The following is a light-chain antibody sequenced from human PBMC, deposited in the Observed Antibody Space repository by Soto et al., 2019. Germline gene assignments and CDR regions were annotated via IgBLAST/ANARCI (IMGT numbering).Light chain of an antibody. CDR2: DVS. V-gene: IGLV2-14*03. CDR1: SSDLGDYNY. CDR3: TSYTTTGTYV. J-gene: IGLJ1*01. Sequence: QSVLTQPASVSGSPGQSITISCTGASSDLGDYNYVSWYQQHPGKAPKLMIYDVSSRPSGVSDRFSGSKSGNTASLTISGLQAEDEADYYCTSYTTTGTYVFATGTKSPS.